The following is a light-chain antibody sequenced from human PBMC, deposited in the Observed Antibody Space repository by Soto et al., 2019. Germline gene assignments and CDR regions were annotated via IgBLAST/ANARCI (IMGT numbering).Light chain of an antibody. J-gene: IGKJ1*01. Sequence: DIQMTQSPSSVSASVGDRVTITCRASQGIRYWLAWYQQKPGKGPKLLIYAASSLPSGVPSRFSGSGSGTDFTLTISSLQPEDFATYYCQQAISFPWTFGQGTKVEIK. CDR1: QGIRYW. V-gene: IGKV1-12*01. CDR2: AAS. CDR3: QQAISFPWT.